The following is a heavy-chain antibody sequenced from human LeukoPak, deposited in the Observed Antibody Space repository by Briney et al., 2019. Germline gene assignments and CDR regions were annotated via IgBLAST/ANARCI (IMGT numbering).Heavy chain of an antibody. CDR2: IIPIFGTA. V-gene: IGHV1-69*06. D-gene: IGHD3-3*01. J-gene: IGHJ4*02. Sequence: SVKVSCKASGGTFSSYAISWVRQAPGQGLEWMGGIIPIFGTANYAQKFQGRVTITADKSTSTAYMELSSLRSEDTAVYYCARGKYYDFWSGYYTFDYWGQGTLVTVSS. CDR3: ARGKYYDFWSGYYTFDY. CDR1: GGTFSSYA.